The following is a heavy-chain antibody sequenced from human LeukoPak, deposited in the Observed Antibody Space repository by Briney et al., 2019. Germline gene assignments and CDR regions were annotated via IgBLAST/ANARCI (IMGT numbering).Heavy chain of an antibody. V-gene: IGHV4-4*02. Sequence: SETLSLTCAVSGGSISSSNWWSWVRQPPGKGLEWIGEIHHSGSTNYNPSLKSRVTISVDKSKNQFSLKLSSVTAADTAVYYCARVRYYDSSGYYRYYYYYYMDVWGKGTTVTVSS. J-gene: IGHJ6*03. CDR1: GGSISSSNW. CDR3: ARVRYYDSSGYYRYYYYYYMDV. D-gene: IGHD3-22*01. CDR2: IHHSGST.